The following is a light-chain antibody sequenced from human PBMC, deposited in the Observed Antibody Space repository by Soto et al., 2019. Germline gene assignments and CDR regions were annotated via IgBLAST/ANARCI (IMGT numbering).Light chain of an antibody. Sequence: QSALTQPASVSGSPGQSITISCTGTSSDVGGYKYVSWYQQHPGKAPKVMIYEVSNRLSGVSNRFSGSKSGNTASLTISGXXXXXXXXXXCSSYTSSSTYVFGTGTKLTVL. CDR2: EVS. J-gene: IGLJ1*01. V-gene: IGLV2-14*01. CDR1: SSDVGGYKY. CDR3: SSYTSSSTYV.